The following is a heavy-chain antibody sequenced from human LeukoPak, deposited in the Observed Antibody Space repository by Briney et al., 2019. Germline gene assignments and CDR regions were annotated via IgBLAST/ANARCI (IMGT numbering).Heavy chain of an antibody. Sequence: GGSLRLSCAASGFTFSGYSMNWVRQAPGKGLEWVSSISSSSSYIYYADSVKGRFTISRDNAKNSLYLQMNSLRAEDTAVYYCARGTSRDGYNYFPYYFDYWGQGTLVTVSS. J-gene: IGHJ4*02. CDR3: ARGTSRDGYNYFPYYFDY. V-gene: IGHV3-21*01. D-gene: IGHD5-24*01. CDR2: ISSSSSYI. CDR1: GFTFSGYS.